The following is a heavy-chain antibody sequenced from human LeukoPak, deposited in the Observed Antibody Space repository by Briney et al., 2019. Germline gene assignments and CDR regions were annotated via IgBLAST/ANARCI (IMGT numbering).Heavy chain of an antibody. CDR2: INHSGST. CDR1: GGSFSGYY. J-gene: IGHJ5*02. D-gene: IGHD3-3*01. CDR3: ARVKHYDFWSGALGFDP. V-gene: IGHV4-34*01. Sequence: PSETLSLTCAVYGGSFSGYYWGWIRQPPGKGLEWIGEINHSGSTNYNPSLKSRVTISVDTSKNQFSLKLSSVTAADTAVYYCARVKHYDFWSGALGFDPWGQGTLVTVS.